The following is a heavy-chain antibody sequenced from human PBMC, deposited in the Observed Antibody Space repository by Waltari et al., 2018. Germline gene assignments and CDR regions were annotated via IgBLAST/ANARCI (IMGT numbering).Heavy chain of an antibody. CDR3: AKQXXPHYFDF. D-gene: IGHD6-19*01. Sequence: QLVESGGXLIQPGESLXLSCAVXGFSLSVNSMAWVRQAPGKGLDWVSLISGAXDTHYADSXKGRXTIXRDXSXNXVYLQINXXXGDDXAVYYCAKQXXPHYFDFXGQGALVTVXS. V-gene: IGHV3-53*01. CDR2: ISGAXDT. CDR1: GFSLSVNS. J-gene: IGHJ4*02.